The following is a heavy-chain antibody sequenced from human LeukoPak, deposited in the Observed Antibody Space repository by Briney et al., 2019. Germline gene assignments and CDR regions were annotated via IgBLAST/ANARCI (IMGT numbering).Heavy chain of an antibody. V-gene: IGHV1-2*02. CDR3: ARDPPVTLIVVVPQSY. CDR2: INPNSGDT. D-gene: IGHD3-22*01. Sequence: ASLKVSCKASGYIFTAYYIHWVRQAPGQGLEWMGWINPNSGDTNYAQNFRGRVTMTRDTSISTAYMELSRLRSDDTAMYYCARDPPVTLIVVVPQSYWGQGTLVTVSS. CDR1: GYIFTAYY. J-gene: IGHJ4*02.